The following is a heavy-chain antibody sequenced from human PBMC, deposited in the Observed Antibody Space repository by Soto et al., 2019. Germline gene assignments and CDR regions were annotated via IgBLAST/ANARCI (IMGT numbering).Heavy chain of an antibody. D-gene: IGHD6-13*01. CDR3: ARDWSSIAAAGTGGDD. J-gene: IGHJ4*02. V-gene: IGHV1-18*01. CDR2: ISAYNGNR. CDR1: GYTFTSYD. Sequence: QVQLVQSGAEVKKPGASVKVSCKASGYTFTSYDISWVRQAPGQELEWMGWISAYNGNRNYPQKRQGKVALATDTATRRPYMLLRRLRADDTGAYYWARDWSSIAAAGTGGDDWGQGTRVTVSS.